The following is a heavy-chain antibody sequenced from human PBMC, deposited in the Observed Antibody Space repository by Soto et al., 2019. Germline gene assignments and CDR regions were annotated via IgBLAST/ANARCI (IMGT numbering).Heavy chain of an antibody. V-gene: IGHV3-73*01. CDR2: IRSKANSYAT. CDR3: TRHVDCSGGSCYSGYYYYMDV. Sequence: EVQLVESGGGLVQPGGSLKLSCAASGFTFSGSAMHWVRQASGKGLEWVGRIRSKANSYATAYAASVKGRFTISRDDSKNTAYLQMNSLKTKDTAVYYCTRHVDCSGGSCYSGYYYYMDVWGKGTTVTVSS. D-gene: IGHD2-15*01. CDR1: GFTFSGSA. J-gene: IGHJ6*03.